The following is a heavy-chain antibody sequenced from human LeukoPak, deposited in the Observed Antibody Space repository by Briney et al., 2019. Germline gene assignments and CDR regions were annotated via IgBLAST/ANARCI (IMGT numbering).Heavy chain of an antibody. V-gene: IGHV1-2*02. J-gene: IGHJ5*02. CDR2: INPNSGGT. D-gene: IGHD3-10*01. Sequence: ASVKVSCKASGYTFTGYYMHWVRQAPGQGLEWMGWINPNSGGTNYAQKFQGRVTMTRDTSISTAYMELSRLRSDDTAVYYCAREEILWFGEPNWFDPWGQGTLVTVSS. CDR1: GYTFTGYY. CDR3: AREEILWFGEPNWFDP.